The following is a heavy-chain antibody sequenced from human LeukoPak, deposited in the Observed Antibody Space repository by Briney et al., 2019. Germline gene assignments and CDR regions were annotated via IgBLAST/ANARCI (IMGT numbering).Heavy chain of an antibody. CDR2: IYTSGST. Sequence: SETLSLTCTVSGGSISSYYWSWIRQPPGQGLEWIGYIYTSGSTNYNPSLKSRVTISVDTSKNQFSLKLSSVTAADTAVYYCARNSPDPLAWFDPWGQGTLVTVSS. CDR3: ARNSPDPLAWFDP. V-gene: IGHV4-4*09. CDR1: GGSISSYY. D-gene: IGHD4-11*01. J-gene: IGHJ5*02.